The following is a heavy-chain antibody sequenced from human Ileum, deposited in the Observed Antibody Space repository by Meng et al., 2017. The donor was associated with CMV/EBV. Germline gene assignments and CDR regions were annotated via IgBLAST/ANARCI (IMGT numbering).Heavy chain of an antibody. V-gene: IGHV3-21*01. Sequence: ASGFTFFTSRMNWVRQAPGKGLEWVSSISSSSNYIYYADSVKGRFTISRDNAKNSLYLQMNTLRAEDTAVYYCARSNSRAHYWFDPWGQGTLVTVSS. CDR2: ISSSSNYI. D-gene: IGHD6-13*01. CDR3: ARSNSRAHYWFDP. J-gene: IGHJ5*02. CDR1: GFTFFTSR.